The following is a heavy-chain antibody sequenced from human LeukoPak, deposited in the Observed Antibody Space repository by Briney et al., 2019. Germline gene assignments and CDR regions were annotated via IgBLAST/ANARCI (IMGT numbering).Heavy chain of an antibody. D-gene: IGHD3-22*01. Sequence: GASVKVSCKASGYTFTSYGISWVRQAPGQGLEWMGWISAYNGNTNYAQKLQGRVTMTTDTSTSTAYMELRSLRSDDTAVYYCARDSDYYDSSGYSHDAFDIWGQGTMVTVSS. J-gene: IGHJ3*02. CDR2: ISAYNGNT. CDR1: GYTFTSYG. V-gene: IGHV1-18*01. CDR3: ARDSDYYDSSGYSHDAFDI.